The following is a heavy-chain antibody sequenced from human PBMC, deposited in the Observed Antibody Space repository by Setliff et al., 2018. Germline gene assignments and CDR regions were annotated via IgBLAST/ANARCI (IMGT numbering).Heavy chain of an antibody. D-gene: IGHD3-22*01. CDR1: GFTFSTYS. CDR2: ISSRSNTI. CDR3: ATNPRKGRSGGYYYDDPYYFYMDV. V-gene: IGHV3-48*01. J-gene: IGHJ6*03. Sequence: PGESLKISCAASGFTFSTYSINWVCQAPGKGLEWIAYISSRSNTIYYADSVKGRFTISRDNAKNSLYLQLNSLRAEDTAVYYCATNPRKGRSGGYYYDDPYYFYMDVWGKGTTVTVSS.